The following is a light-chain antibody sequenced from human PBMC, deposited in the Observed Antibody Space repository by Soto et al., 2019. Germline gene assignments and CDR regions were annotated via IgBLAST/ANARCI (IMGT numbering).Light chain of an antibody. CDR3: QQYNNYPGT. CDR1: QSISGW. Sequence: IQMTQSPSTLSASVGDRVTITCRASQSISGWLAWYQQKPGKAPNLLIYDGSNLQSGVPSRFSGSGSGTEFALTISSLQPDDSATYYCQQYNNYPGTFGQGTKLEIK. J-gene: IGKJ2*01. CDR2: DGS. V-gene: IGKV1-5*01.